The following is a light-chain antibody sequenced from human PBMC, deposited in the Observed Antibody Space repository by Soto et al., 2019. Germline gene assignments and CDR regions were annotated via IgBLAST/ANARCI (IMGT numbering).Light chain of an antibody. CDR1: SSDVGGYDY. CDR3: SSFVAGNNYWV. J-gene: IGLJ3*02. CDR2: EVT. V-gene: IGLV2-8*01. Sequence: QSVLTQPPSASGSPGRSVTISCTGTSSDVGGYDYVSWFQQHPGKAPKLIIYEVTKRPSGVPERFSASKSGNTASLTVSGLQAEDEADYYCSSFVAGNNYWVFGGGTKLTVL.